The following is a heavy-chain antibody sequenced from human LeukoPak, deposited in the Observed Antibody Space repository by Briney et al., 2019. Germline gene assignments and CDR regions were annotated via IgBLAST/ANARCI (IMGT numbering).Heavy chain of an antibody. CDR3: VRDKGAVAGTAIFDY. Sequence: PGGSLRLSCAASGFTFSIYSMNWVRQAPGKGLEWVSGISSSSSYIFYADSVKGRFTISRDNVKNSLYLQMNSLRAEDTAVYYCVRDKGAVAGTAIFDYWGQGTLVTVSS. V-gene: IGHV3-21*01. CDR2: ISSSSSYI. CDR1: GFTFSIYS. J-gene: IGHJ4*02. D-gene: IGHD6-19*01.